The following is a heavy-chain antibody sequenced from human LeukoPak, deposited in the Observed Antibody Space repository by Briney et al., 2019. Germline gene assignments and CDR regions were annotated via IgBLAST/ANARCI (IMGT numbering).Heavy chain of an antibody. CDR3: AREGSNPLLVS. CDR2: INHSGST. Sequence: SETLSLTCAVYGGSFSGYYWSWIRQPPGKGLEWIGEINHSGSTNYNPSLKSRVTISVDTSKNQFSLKLSSVTAADTAVYYCAREGSNPLLVSWGQGTLVTVSS. CDR1: GGSFSGYY. D-gene: IGHD4-11*01. V-gene: IGHV4-34*01. J-gene: IGHJ5*02.